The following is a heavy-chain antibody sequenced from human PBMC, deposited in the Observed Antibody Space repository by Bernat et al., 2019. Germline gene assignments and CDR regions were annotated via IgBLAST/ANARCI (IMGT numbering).Heavy chain of an antibody. D-gene: IGHD1-20*01. V-gene: IGHV3-30*04. CDR3: ARERTKYNWTPDGLED. CDR1: GFNLSLYA. J-gene: IGHJ4*02. CDR2: ISSDGNNK. Sequence: VQLVESGGGVVQPGKSLRLSCAHSGFNLSLYAMSWVRQAPGKGLAWVALISSDGNNKNYADSVKGCFTISRDNSRNTLYLQMNNLKAEDTAVYYCARERTKYNWTPDGLEDWGQGTLVTVSS.